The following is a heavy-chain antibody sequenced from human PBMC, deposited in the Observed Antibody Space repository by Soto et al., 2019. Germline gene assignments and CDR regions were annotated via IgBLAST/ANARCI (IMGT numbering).Heavy chain of an antibody. V-gene: IGHV3-23*01. CDR3: ASGFSGDYNSY. CDR1: GFTFRSYA. J-gene: IGHJ4*02. D-gene: IGHD4-17*01. Sequence: GGSLRLSCEASGFTFRSYAMSWVRQAPGKGLEWVSATTGSGGSTYYAGSVRGRFTISKDNSKSTVYLQMNSLRAEDTAIYYCASGFSGDYNSYWGQGTLVTVSS. CDR2: TTGSGGST.